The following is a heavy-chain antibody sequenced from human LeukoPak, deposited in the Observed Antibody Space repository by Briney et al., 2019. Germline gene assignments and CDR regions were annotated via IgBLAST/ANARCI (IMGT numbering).Heavy chain of an antibody. V-gene: IGHV3-48*03. CDR2: ISSSGSTI. D-gene: IGHD3-10*01. CDR3: ATYPYGSGSYLGYYYGMDV. Sequence: GGSLRLSCAASGFTFSSYEMNWVRQAPGKGLEWVSYISSSGSTIYYADSVKGRFTISRDNAKNSLYLQMNSLRAEDTAVYYCATYPYGSGSYLGYYYGMDVWGQGTTVTVSS. CDR1: GFTFSSYE. J-gene: IGHJ6*02.